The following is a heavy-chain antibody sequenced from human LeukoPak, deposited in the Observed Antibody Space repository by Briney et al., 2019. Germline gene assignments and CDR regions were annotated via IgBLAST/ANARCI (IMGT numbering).Heavy chain of an antibody. CDR2: INPSGGST. V-gene: IGHV1-46*01. Sequence: ASVKVSCKSSGYTFTGYYVHWVRQAPGQGPEWMGIINPSGGSTNYAQRLEGRVTLTRDTSTSTVYMELSSLRSEDTAVYYCARDRDSSSWFVDYWDQGTLVTVSS. D-gene: IGHD6-13*01. CDR3: ARDRDSSSWFVDY. J-gene: IGHJ4*02. CDR1: GYTFTGYY.